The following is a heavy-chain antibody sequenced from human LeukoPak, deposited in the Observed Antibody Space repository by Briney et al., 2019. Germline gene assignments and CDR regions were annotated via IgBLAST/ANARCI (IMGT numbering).Heavy chain of an antibody. CDR3: ARVVDSGPTPHNVFDI. J-gene: IGHJ3*02. V-gene: IGHV3-74*01. CDR1: GFTFSSYW. Sequence: GGSLRLSCAASGFTFSSYWMNWVRQAPGKGPARVSRINSDGSSTGYADSVQGRFTISRDNAKNTLYLQMNSLSAEDTALYYCARVVDSGPTPHNVFDIRGQGTMVTVSS. CDR2: INSDGSST. D-gene: IGHD3-10*01.